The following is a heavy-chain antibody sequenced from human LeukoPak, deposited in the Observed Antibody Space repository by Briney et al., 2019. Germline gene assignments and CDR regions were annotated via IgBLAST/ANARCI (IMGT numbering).Heavy chain of an antibody. Sequence: PGGSLRLSCAAAGFTFSRSSMNWVRQAPGKGLEWVSYISGSSSIIYYADSVRGRFTISRDNAKNSLYLQMNSLRAEDTAAYYCARDLVAAAGTTFDYWGQGTLDTVSS. CDR3: ARDLVAAAGTTFDY. D-gene: IGHD6-13*01. CDR1: GFTFSRSS. V-gene: IGHV3-48*01. J-gene: IGHJ4*02. CDR2: ISGSSSII.